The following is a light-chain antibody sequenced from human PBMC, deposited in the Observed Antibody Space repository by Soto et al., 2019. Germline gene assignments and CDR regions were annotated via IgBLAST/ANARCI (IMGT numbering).Light chain of an antibody. V-gene: IGKV3-15*01. Sequence: EIVMTQSPATLSVSPGERATLSCRASQSVSSNLAWYEQKPGQAPRLLIYGASTRATGSPARFSGSGSGTECTLTISSLQSEDFAVYYCQQYNNWPSWTFGQGTKGEIK. J-gene: IGKJ1*01. CDR3: QQYNNWPSWT. CDR1: QSVSSN. CDR2: GAS.